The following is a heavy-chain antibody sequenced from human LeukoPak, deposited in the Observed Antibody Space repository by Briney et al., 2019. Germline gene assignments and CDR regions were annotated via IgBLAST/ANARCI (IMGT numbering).Heavy chain of an antibody. CDR2: IYPGDSDT. CDR3: AREGTTGGYYDY. CDR1: GYTFTSNW. V-gene: IGHV5-51*01. D-gene: IGHD1-7*01. Sequence: GESLKISCKGSGYTFTSNWIAWVRQMPGKGLEWMGIIYPGDSDTRYGPSFQGQVTISVDKSISTAYLQWSSLKASDSAMYYCAREGTTGGYYDYWGQGTQVTVSS. J-gene: IGHJ4*02.